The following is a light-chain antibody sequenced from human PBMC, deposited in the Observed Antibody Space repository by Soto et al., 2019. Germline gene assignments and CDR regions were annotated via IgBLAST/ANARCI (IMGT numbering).Light chain of an antibody. CDR3: SSYTRSSTLV. J-gene: IGLJ3*02. Sequence: QSALTQPASVSGSPGQSISISCTAISSDITNFNYVSWYQQLPGKAHKLMIYEVTYRPSGVSNHFSGSKSGNTASLTISGLQSEDEADYYCSSYTRSSTLVFGGGTKLTVL. CDR1: SSDITNFNY. CDR2: EVT. V-gene: IGLV2-14*01.